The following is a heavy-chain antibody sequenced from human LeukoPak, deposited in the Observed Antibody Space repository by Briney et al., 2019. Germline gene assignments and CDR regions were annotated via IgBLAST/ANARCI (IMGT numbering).Heavy chain of an antibody. CDR2: ISAYNGKT. Sequence: ASVKVSRKASGYTFTSYGISGVRQAPGQGLEWMGWISAYNGKTHYAQKLQGRVTMTTVTTTSTTYMELRSLRSDDPAAYYCARGTSSSWYPGGEYYYYMDVWGKGATVTVSS. J-gene: IGHJ6*03. V-gene: IGHV1-18*01. CDR1: GYTFTSYG. CDR3: ARGTSSSWYPGGEYYYYMDV. D-gene: IGHD6-13*01.